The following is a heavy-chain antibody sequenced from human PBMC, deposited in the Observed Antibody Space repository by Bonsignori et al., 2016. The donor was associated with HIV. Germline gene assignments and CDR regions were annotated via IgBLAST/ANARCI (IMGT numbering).Heavy chain of an antibody. CDR3: ARARTVTTVPHYYYYYMDV. Sequence: WIRQPPGKGLEWVSVIYSGGSTYYADSVKGRFTISRDNSKNTLYLQMNSLRAEDTAVYYCARARTVTTVPHYYYYYMDVWGKGTTVTVSS. V-gene: IGHV3-66*01. J-gene: IGHJ6*03. CDR2: IYSGGST. D-gene: IGHD4-11*01.